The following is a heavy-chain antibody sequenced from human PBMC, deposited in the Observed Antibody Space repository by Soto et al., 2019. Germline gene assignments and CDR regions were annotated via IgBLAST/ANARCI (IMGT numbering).Heavy chain of an antibody. CDR1: VFTFSSYV. CDR3: AKDLGTQQLARCYYYGMAV. CDR2: ISYDGSNK. V-gene: IGHV3-30*18. J-gene: IGHJ6*02. D-gene: IGHD6-13*01. Sequence: PGESLTLSCAASVFTFSSYVMHWVRQAPGKGLEWVAVISYDGSNKYYADSVQGRFTISRDNSKNTLYLQMNSLRGEDTAVYYCAKDLGTQQLARCYYYGMAVWGQGPTVTAP.